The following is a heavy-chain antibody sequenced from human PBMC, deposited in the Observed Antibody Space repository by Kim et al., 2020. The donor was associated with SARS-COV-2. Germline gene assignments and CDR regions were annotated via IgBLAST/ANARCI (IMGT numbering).Heavy chain of an antibody. CDR3: ARTEIVVVPAAISINWFDP. D-gene: IGHD2-2*01. V-gene: IGHV4-4*06. Sequence: SRVTMSVDTSKNQFSLKLSSVTAADTAVYYCARTEIVVVPAAISINWFDPWGQGALVTVSS. J-gene: IGHJ5*02.